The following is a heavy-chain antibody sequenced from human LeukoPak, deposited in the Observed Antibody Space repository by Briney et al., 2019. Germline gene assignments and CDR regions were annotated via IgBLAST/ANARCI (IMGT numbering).Heavy chain of an antibody. CDR3: ARFGLYYDMDV. CDR2: IHYSGKA. Sequence: PSETLSLTCTVFGGSISGYYWTWNRQPPGMGLEWIGQIHYSGKADYNPSLSSRVTISVDTSKNQMSLKLNSLTAADTAMYYCARFGLYYDMDVWGQGTTVTVS. CDR1: GGSISGYY. J-gene: IGHJ6*02. V-gene: IGHV4-59*01. D-gene: IGHD3/OR15-3a*01.